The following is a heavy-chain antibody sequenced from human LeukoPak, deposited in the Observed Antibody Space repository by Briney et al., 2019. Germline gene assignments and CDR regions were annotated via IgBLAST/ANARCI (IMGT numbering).Heavy chain of an antibody. CDR3: AKGYSSGWYDPSAYYFDY. D-gene: IGHD6-19*01. CDR1: GFTFSSYG. CDR2: IWYDGSNK. Sequence: GGSLRLSCAASGFTFSSYGMDWVRQAPGKGLEWVAVIWYDGSNKYYADSVKGRFTISRDNSKNTLYLQMNSLRAEDTAVYYCAKGYSSGWYDPSAYYFDYWGQGTLVTVSS. J-gene: IGHJ4*02. V-gene: IGHV3-33*06.